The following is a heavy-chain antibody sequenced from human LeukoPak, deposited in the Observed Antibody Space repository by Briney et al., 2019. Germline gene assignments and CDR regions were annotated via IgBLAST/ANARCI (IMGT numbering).Heavy chain of an antibody. V-gene: IGHV1-2*02. CDR2: INPNSRGT. J-gene: IGHJ1*01. CDR1: GYTFISYG. Sequence: ASVKVSCKASGYTFISYGISWVRQAPGQGLEWMGWINPNSRGTNYIQKFQGRVTMTRDTSISTAYMELSRLRSDDTAIYYCARSTTPNENEYFEHWGQGTLVTVSS. D-gene: IGHD2/OR15-2a*01. CDR3: ARSTTPNENEYFEH.